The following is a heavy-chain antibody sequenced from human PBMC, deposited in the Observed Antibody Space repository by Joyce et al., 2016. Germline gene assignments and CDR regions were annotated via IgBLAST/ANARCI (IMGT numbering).Heavy chain of an antibody. CDR1: GFTFSSYA. CDR2: ISGSCCSI. V-gene: IGHV3-23*01. Sequence: EVQLLESGGGLVQPAGSLRLSCAASGFTFSSYAMSWVRQAPGEGLGGVSVISGSCCSIYDADSVKGRFTFSRDNSKITLYLQMNSLRAEDTAVYYCAKVAEGSAVYFYYMDVWGKGTTVTVSS. J-gene: IGHJ6*03. D-gene: IGHD6-6*01. CDR3: AKVAEGSAVYFYYMDV.